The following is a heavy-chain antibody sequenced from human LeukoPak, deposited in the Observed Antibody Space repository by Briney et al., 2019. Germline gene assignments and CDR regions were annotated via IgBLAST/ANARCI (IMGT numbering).Heavy chain of an antibody. Sequence: GGSLRLSCAASGFTVSSNYMSWVRQAQGKGLEWVSVIYSGGSTYYADSVKGRFTISRHNSKNTLYLQMNSLRAEDTAVYYCARGDDYGDMDYWGQGPLVTVSS. D-gene: IGHD4-17*01. J-gene: IGHJ4*02. CDR2: IYSGGST. V-gene: IGHV3-53*04. CDR3: ARGDDYGDMDY. CDR1: GFTVSSNY.